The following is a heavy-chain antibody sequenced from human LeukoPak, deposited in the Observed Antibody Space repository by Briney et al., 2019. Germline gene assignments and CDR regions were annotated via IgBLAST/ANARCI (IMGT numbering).Heavy chain of an antibody. CDR2: INPNSGGT. V-gene: IGHV1-2*02. CDR1: GYTFTGYY. CDR3: ARLIGSRGYCSGGSCRQRFDP. Sequence: GASVKVSCKASGYTFTGYYMHWVRQAPGQGLEWVGWINPNSGGTNYAQKFQGRVTMTRDTSISTAYMELSRLRSDDTAVYYCARLIGSRGYCSGGSCRQRFDPWGQGTLVTVSS. D-gene: IGHD2-15*01. J-gene: IGHJ5*02.